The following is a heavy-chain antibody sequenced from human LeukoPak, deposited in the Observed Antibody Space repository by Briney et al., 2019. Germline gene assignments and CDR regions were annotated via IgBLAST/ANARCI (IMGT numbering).Heavy chain of an antibody. CDR2: ISSSSSYI. Sequence: ETLSLTCTVSGGSISSSSYYWGWIRQPPGKGLEWVSSISSSSSYIYYADSVKGRFTISRDNAKNSLYLQMNSLRAEDTAVYYCARDSSGRVVPAAIHYYYYMDVWGKGTTVTISS. CDR3: ARDSSGRVVPAAIHYYYYMDV. J-gene: IGHJ6*03. D-gene: IGHD2-2*01. CDR1: GGSISSSS. V-gene: IGHV3-21*01.